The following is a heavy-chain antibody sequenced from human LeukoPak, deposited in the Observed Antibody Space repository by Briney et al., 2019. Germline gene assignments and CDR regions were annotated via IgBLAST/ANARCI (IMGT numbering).Heavy chain of an antibody. CDR2: INPNSGGT. D-gene: IGHD6-6*01. V-gene: IGHV1-2*02. CDR3: AREYSSSFRFDP. Sequence: ASVKVSCKASGYTFTGYYMHWVRQAPGQGLEWMGWINPNSGGTNYAQKFQGRVTMTRDTSISTAYMELSRLRSDDTAVYYCAREYSSSFRFDPWGKGTLVTVSS. J-gene: IGHJ5*02. CDR1: GYTFTGYY.